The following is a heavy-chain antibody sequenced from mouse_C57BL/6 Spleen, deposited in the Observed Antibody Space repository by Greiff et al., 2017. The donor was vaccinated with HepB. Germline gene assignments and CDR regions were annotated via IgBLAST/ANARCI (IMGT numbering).Heavy chain of an antibody. V-gene: IGHV1-82*01. D-gene: IGHD2-3*01. Sequence: QVQLQQSGPELVKPGASVKISCKASGYAFSSSWMNWVKQRPGKGLEWIGRLYPGDGDTNYNGKFKGNATLTADKSSSTAYMQLSSLTSEDSAVYFCASTFYDGYLDYWGQGTTLTVSS. CDR1: GYAFSSSW. J-gene: IGHJ2*01. CDR2: LYPGDGDT. CDR3: ASTFYDGYLDY.